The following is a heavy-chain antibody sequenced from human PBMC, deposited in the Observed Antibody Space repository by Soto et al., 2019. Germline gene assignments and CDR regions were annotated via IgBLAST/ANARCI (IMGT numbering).Heavy chain of an antibody. CDR3: AREKGYCTNGVCPWVYYYGMDV. CDR1: GDSVSSNSAA. D-gene: IGHD2-8*01. Sequence: QVQLQQSGPGLVKPSQTLSLTCAISGDSVSSNSAAWNWIRQSPSRGLEWLGRTYYRSKWYNDYAVSVKSRITINPDTSKNQFSLQLNSVTPEDTAVYYCAREKGYCTNGVCPWVYYYGMDVWGQGTTVTVSS. CDR2: TYYRSKWYN. J-gene: IGHJ6*02. V-gene: IGHV6-1*01.